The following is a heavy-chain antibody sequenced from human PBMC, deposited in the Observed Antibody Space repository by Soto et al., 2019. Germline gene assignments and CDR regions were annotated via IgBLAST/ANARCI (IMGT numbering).Heavy chain of an antibody. V-gene: IGHV4-39*01. CDR1: GGSISSSSYY. Sequence: NPSETLSLTCTVSGGSISSSSYYWGWIRQPPGKGLEWIGSIYYSGSTYYNPSLKSRVTISVDTSKNQFSLKLSSVTAADTAVYYCARHIRGSSSRNYGMDVWGQGTTVTVSS. D-gene: IGHD6-6*01. CDR3: ARHIRGSSSRNYGMDV. CDR2: IYYSGST. J-gene: IGHJ6*02.